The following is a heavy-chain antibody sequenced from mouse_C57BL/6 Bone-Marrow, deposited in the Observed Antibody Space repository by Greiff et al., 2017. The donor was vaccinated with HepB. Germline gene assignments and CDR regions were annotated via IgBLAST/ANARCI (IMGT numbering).Heavy chain of an antibody. D-gene: IGHD1-1*01. Sequence: QVQLQQPGAELVKPGASVKMSCKASGYNFTSYWITWVKQRPGQGLEWIGDIYPGSGSTNYNEKFKSKATLTVDTSSSTAYMQLSSLTSEDSAVYYCASSTVVATGYFDYWGQGTTLTVSS. CDR1: GYNFTSYW. J-gene: IGHJ2*01. V-gene: IGHV1-55*01. CDR3: ASSTVVATGYFDY. CDR2: IYPGSGST.